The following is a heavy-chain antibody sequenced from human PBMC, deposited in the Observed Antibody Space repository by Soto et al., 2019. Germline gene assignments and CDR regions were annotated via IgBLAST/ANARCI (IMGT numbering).Heavy chain of an antibody. CDR3: ARIGSSGYSYYFDY. CDR2: IFSNDEK. D-gene: IGHD3-22*01. Sequence: QVTLKESGPVLVKPTETLTLTCTVSGFSLSNARMGVSWIRQPPGKALEWLAHIFSNDEKSYSTSLKSRLTISKDTSKSQVVLTMTNMDPVDTATYYCARIGSSGYSYYFDYWGQGTLVTVSS. J-gene: IGHJ4*02. CDR1: GFSLSNARMG. V-gene: IGHV2-26*01.